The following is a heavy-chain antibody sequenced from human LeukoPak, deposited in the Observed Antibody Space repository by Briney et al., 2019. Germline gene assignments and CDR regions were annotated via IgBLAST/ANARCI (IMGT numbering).Heavy chain of an antibody. J-gene: IGHJ6*03. CDR2: ISYDGSNE. Sequence: PGRSLRLSCAASGFTFSSYVMHWVRQAPGKGLEWVAIISYDGSNEYYADSVKGRFTISRDNSKNTLYLQMNSLRAEDTAVYYCARAQRGYDYYYYYYMDVWGKGTTVTISS. D-gene: IGHD5-12*01. CDR3: ARAQRGYDYYYYYYMDV. CDR1: GFTFSSYV. V-gene: IGHV3-30*14.